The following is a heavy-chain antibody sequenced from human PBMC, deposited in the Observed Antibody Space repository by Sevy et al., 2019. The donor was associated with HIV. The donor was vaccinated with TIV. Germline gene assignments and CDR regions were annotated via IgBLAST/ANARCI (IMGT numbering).Heavy chain of an antibody. CDR3: ARDSNRLGYYYGMDV. CDR2: ISSSGSTI. J-gene: IGHJ6*02. D-gene: IGHD3-3*02. V-gene: IGHV3-11*01. CDR1: GFTFSDYY. Sequence: GGSLRLSCAASGFTFSDYYMSWIRQAPGKGLEWVSYISSSGSTIYYAASVKGRFTISRDNAKNSLYLQMNSLRAEDTAVYYCARDSNRLGYYYGMDVWGQGTTVTVSS.